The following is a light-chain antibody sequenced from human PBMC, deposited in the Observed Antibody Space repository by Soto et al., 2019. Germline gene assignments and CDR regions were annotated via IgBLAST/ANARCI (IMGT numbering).Light chain of an antibody. CDR2: GAS. CDR3: QQYGSSPPT. J-gene: IGKJ4*01. V-gene: IGKV3-20*01. Sequence: EIVLTQSPGTLSLSPGERATLSCRASQSVRSSNLAWYQQKPGRVPRLLIYGASSRATGIPDRFSGSGSGTDFTLTISRLEPEVFAVDYCQQYGSSPPTFGAGTKVDIK. CDR1: QSVRSSN.